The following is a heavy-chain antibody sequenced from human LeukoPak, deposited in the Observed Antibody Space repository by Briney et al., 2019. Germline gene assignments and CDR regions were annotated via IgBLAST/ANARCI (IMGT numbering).Heavy chain of an antibody. CDR3: ARGPGNDILIYYFAIGYDY. CDR2: INPNSGGT. J-gene: IGHJ4*02. CDR1: GYTFTGYF. V-gene: IGHV1-2*02. D-gene: IGHD3-9*01. Sequence: ASVKVSCKASGYTFTGYFTHWVRQAPGQGLEWIGWINPNSGGTNYAQKFQGKVTMTRDTSITTAYMELTSLTSDDTAVYYCARGPGNDILIYYFAIGYDYWGQGTLVTVSS.